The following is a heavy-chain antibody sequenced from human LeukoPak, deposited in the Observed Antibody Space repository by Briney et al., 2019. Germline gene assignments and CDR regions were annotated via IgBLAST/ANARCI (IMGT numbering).Heavy chain of an antibody. V-gene: IGHV4-59*12. CDR3: ARGDQPAY. Sequence: SETLSLTCTVSGGSISSYYWSWIRQPPGKGLEWIGYIYYSGSTFYNSSLKSRVAISVDTSKNQFSLKLSSVTAADTAVYYCARGDQPAYWGQGTLVTVSS. CDR1: GGSISSYY. CDR2: IYYSGST. D-gene: IGHD2-2*01. J-gene: IGHJ4*02.